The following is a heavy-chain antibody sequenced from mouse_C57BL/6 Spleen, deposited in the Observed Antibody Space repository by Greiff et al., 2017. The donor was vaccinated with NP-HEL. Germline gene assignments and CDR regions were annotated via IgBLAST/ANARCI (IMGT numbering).Heavy chain of an antibody. V-gene: IGHV3-6*01. CDR2: ISYDGSN. J-gene: IGHJ1*03. Sequence: EVKLMESGPGLVKPSQSLSLTCSVTGYSITSGYYWNWIRQFPGNKLEWMGYISYDGSNNYNPSLKNRISITRDTSKNQFFLKLNSVTTEDTATYYCARVDYYGSFDVWGTGTTVTVSS. D-gene: IGHD1-1*01. CDR1: GYSITSGYY. CDR3: ARVDYYGSFDV.